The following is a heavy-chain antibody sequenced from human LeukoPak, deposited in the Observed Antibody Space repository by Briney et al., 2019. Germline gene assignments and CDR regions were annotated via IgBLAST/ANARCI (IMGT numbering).Heavy chain of an antibody. CDR2: ISYDGSNK. Sequence: PGMSVRLSCAASGFTFSSYGMHWVRQAPGKGLEWVAVISYDGSNKYYADSVKGRFTISRDNSKNTLYLQMNSLRAEDTAVYYCAKGGWGDGYYSYFDYWGQGTLVPVLS. J-gene: IGHJ4*02. D-gene: IGHD5-24*01. V-gene: IGHV3-30*18. CDR3: AKGGWGDGYYSYFDY. CDR1: GFTFSSYG.